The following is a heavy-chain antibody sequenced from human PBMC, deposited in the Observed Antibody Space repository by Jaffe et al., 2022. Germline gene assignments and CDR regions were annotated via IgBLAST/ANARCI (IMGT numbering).Heavy chain of an antibody. CDR1: GYSISSGYY. CDR3: ARHDYGDYGVSSSFDY. D-gene: IGHD4-17*01. J-gene: IGHJ4*02. Sequence: QVQLQESGPGLVKPSETLSLTCAVSGYSISSGYYWGWIRQPPGKGLEWIGSIYHSGSTYYNPSLKSRVTISVDTSKNQFSLKLSSVTAADTAVYYCARHDYGDYGVSSSFDYWGQGTLVTVSS. V-gene: IGHV4-38-2*01. CDR2: IYHSGST.